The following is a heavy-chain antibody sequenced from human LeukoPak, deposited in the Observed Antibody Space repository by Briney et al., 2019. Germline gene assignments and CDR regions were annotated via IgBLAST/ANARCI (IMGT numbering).Heavy chain of an antibody. D-gene: IGHD3-10*01. J-gene: IGHJ4*02. CDR2: MNPSSGRT. CDR3: ARLSETPDYYGLGGYYCLGY. V-gene: IGHV1-8*01. Sequence: GASVKVSCKASRYTFTSYDINWVREAAGQGLEWMGWMNPSSGRTGYAQKFQGRVTMTSDASIDTAYMEVSNLRSEDTAVYYCARLSETPDYYGLGGYYCLGYWGQGTPVTVSS. CDR1: RYTFTSYD.